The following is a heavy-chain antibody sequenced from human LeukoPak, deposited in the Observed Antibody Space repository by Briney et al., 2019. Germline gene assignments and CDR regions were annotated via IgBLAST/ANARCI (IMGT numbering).Heavy chain of an antibody. CDR3: ARDSIQQIRSLNWFDP. Sequence: GGSLRLSCAASGFTFSSYSMNWVRQAPGKGLEWVSSISSSRSYIYYADSVNGRFTISRDNAKNSLYLQMNSLRAEDTAVYYCARDSIQQIRSLNWFDPWGQGTLVTVSS. V-gene: IGHV3-21*01. D-gene: IGHD3-3*01. CDR1: GFTFSSYS. CDR2: ISSSRSYI. J-gene: IGHJ5*02.